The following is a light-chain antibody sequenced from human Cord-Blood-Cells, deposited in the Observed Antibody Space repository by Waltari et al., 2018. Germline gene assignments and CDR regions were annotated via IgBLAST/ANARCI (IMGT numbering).Light chain of an antibody. CDR1: SSDVGGYNY. J-gene: IGLJ3*02. CDR3: SSYTSSSSWV. Sequence: GTSSDVGGYNYVSWYQQHPGKAPKLMIYDVSKRPSGVSNRFPCSKSGNTASLTISGLQAEDEADYYCSSYTSSSSWVFGGGTKLTVL. CDR2: DVS. V-gene: IGLV2-14*04.